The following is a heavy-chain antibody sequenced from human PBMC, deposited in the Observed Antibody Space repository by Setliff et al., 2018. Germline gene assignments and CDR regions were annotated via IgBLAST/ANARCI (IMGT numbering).Heavy chain of an antibody. CDR3: ARHGPTRTDSWFDSFDV. V-gene: IGHV4-59*08. CDR2: IYDTGST. J-gene: IGHJ3*01. Sequence: ASETLSLPCTVSDGSISNAYWSWIRQSPGKGLEWIGYIYDTGSTNSDPSLKSRVTMSVDTSKNQVSLRMTSVTAADTAVYYCARHGPTRTDSWFDSFDVWGQGTKVTVSS. CDR1: DGSISNAY. D-gene: IGHD3-10*01.